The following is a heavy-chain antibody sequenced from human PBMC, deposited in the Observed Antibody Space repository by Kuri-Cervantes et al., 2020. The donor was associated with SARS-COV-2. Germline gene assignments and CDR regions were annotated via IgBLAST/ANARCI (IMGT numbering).Heavy chain of an antibody. CDR1: GFTFSSYA. J-gene: IGHJ6*02. D-gene: IGHD1-14*01. Sequence: GGSLRLSCAASGFTFSSYAMHWVRQAPGKGLEWVAVISYDGSNKYYADSVKGRFTISRDNSKNTLYLQMNSLRAEDTAVYYCAKDLITGLEPYGMDVWGQGTTVTVSS. CDR3: AKDLITGLEPYGMDV. CDR2: ISYDGSNK. V-gene: IGHV3-30*01.